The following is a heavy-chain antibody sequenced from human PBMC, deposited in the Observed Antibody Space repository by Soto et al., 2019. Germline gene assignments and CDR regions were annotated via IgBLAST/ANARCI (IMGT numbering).Heavy chain of an antibody. J-gene: IGHJ4*02. Sequence: ASVKVSCKASGGTFSSYAISWVRQAPGQGLEWMGIINPSGGSTSYAQKFQGRVTMTRDTSTSTVYMELSSLRSEDTAVYYCAREDTAMAHYYFDYWGQGTLVTVSS. V-gene: IGHV1-46*01. CDR3: AREDTAMAHYYFDY. D-gene: IGHD5-18*01. CDR2: INPSGGST. CDR1: GGTFSSYA.